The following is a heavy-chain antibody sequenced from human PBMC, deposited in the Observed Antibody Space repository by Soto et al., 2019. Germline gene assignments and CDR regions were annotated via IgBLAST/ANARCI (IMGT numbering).Heavy chain of an antibody. CDR1: GGSFSGYY. Sequence: PSETLSLTCAVYGGSFSGYYWSWLRQPPGKGLEWIGEINHSGSTNYNPSLESRVTISVDTSKNQFSLKLSSVTAADTAVYYCARVHDFWSGYGMDVWGQGTTVTVSS. CDR3: ARVHDFWSGYGMDV. CDR2: INHSGST. D-gene: IGHD3-3*01. V-gene: IGHV4-34*01. J-gene: IGHJ6*02.